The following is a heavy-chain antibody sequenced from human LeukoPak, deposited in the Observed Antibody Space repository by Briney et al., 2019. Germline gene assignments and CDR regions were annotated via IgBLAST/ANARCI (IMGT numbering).Heavy chain of an antibody. V-gene: IGHV4-39*01. J-gene: IGHJ4*02. Sequence: PSETLSLTCTVSGGSISSSSYYWGWIRQPPRKGLEWIGSIYYSGNTYYNPSLKSRVTISVDTSKNQFSLKLTSVTAADTAVYYCARQEQLVRNIDYWGQGTLVTVSS. D-gene: IGHD6-13*01. CDR3: ARQEQLVRNIDY. CDR1: GGSISSSSYY. CDR2: IYYSGNT.